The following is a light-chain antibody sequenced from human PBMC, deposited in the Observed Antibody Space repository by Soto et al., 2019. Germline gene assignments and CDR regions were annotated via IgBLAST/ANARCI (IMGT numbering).Light chain of an antibody. CDR1: EDIRTS. J-gene: IGKJ3*01. CDR2: GAS. Sequence: DIQMTQSPSSLSASVGARVSITCQASEDIRTSLSWFQHKPGRAPKLLSYGASYLETGVPSRFRGSGSGTDFTLTISSLQSEDIATYYCQHYNNLPPFTFGPGTIVDV. CDR3: QHYNNLPPFT. V-gene: IGKV1-33*01.